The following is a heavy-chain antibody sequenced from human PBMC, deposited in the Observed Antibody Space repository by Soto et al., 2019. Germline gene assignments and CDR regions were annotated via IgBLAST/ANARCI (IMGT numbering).Heavy chain of an antibody. CDR2: ISSSSSLI. CDR1: GFTLSTYS. V-gene: IGHV3-21*01. CDR3: ARVYTYGYGFDY. J-gene: IGHJ4*02. D-gene: IGHD5-18*01. Sequence: GGSLRLSCAASGFTLSTYSMNWVRQAPGKGLEWVSSISSSSSLIFYADSVKGRFTVSRDNARNSLYLQVDSLRAEDTAVYYCARVYTYGYGFDYWGQGTLVTVSS.